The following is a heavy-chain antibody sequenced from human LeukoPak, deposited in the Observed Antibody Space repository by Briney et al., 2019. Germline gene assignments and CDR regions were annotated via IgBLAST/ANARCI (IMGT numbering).Heavy chain of an antibody. J-gene: IGHJ4*02. CDR1: GFTFNSYA. CDR2: MSSGGTYI. V-gene: IGHV3-21*06. Sequence: GGSLRLSCAASGFTFNSYAMTWVRQAPGKGLEWVSSMSSGGTYIYYADSVRGRFTISRDNAKDSLFLLMNSLRVDDTAVYYCARGRPTGSSRRFVVQWGQGTLVSVSS. CDR3: ARGRPTGSSRRFVVQ. D-gene: IGHD2-15*01.